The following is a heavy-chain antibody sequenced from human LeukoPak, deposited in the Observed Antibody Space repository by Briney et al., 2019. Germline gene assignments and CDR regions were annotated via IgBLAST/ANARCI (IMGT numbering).Heavy chain of an antibody. CDR3: ARDLGGSGSYYVWFDP. V-gene: IGHV4-59*01. Sequence: SETLSLTCTVSGGSTSSYYWSWIRQPPGKGLEWIGYIYYSGSTNYNPSLKSRVTISVDTSKNQFSLKLSSVTAADTAVYYCARDLGGSGSYYVWFDPWGQGTLVTVSS. CDR2: IYYSGST. J-gene: IGHJ5*02. D-gene: IGHD3-10*01. CDR1: GGSTSSYY.